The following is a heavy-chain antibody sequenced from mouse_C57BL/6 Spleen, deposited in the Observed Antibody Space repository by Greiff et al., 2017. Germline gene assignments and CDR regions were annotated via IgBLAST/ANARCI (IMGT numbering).Heavy chain of an antibody. D-gene: IGHD1-1*01. CDR3: ASSPYYGSTAWFAY. CDR2: INPSTGGT. J-gene: IGHJ3*01. V-gene: IGHV1-42*01. Sequence: AQLQQSGPELVKPGASVKISCKASGYSFTGYYMNWVKQSPEKSLEWIGEINPSTGGTTYNQKFKAKATLTVDKSSSTAYMQLKSLTSEDSAVYYCASSPYYGSTAWFAYWGQGTLVTVSA. CDR1: GYSFTGYY.